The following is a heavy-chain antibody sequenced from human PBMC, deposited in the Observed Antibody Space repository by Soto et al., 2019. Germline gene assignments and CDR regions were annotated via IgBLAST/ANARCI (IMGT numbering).Heavy chain of an antibody. D-gene: IGHD6-6*01. CDR1: GFTFSSYW. J-gene: IGHJ6*03. CDR3: AREFSSSSRYYYYYYMDV. CDR2: IKQDGSEK. Sequence: GGSLRLSCAASGFTFSSYWMSWVRQAPGKGLEWVANIKQDGSEKYYVDSVKGRFTISRDNAKNSLYLQMNSLRAEDTAVYYCAREFSSSSRYYYYYYMDVWGKGTTVTVSS. V-gene: IGHV3-7*01.